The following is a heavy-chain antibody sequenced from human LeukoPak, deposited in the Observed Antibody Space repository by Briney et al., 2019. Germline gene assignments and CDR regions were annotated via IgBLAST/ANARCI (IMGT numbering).Heavy chain of an antibody. CDR2: ISGSGGST. CDR3: AKAPYSSSWYYFDY. Sequence: GGSLRLSCAASGFTFSNYAMSWVRQAPGKGLEWVSAISGSGGSTYYADSVKGRFTISRDNSKNTLYLQMNSLRAEGTAVYYCAKAPYSSSWYYFDYWGQGTLVTVSS. CDR1: GFTFSNYA. D-gene: IGHD6-13*01. J-gene: IGHJ4*02. V-gene: IGHV3-23*01.